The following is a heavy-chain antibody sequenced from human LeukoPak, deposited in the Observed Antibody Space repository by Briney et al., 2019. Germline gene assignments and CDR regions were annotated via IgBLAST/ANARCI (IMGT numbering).Heavy chain of an antibody. CDR2: ISASGGST. D-gene: IGHD3-16*02. CDR3: AKGISIYSYFDN. CDR1: GFTFSSFA. V-gene: IGHV3-23*01. Sequence: GGSLRLSCAASGFTFSSFAMSWVRQAPGTGLEWISVISASGGSTYYADSVKGRFTISRDNSKNTLHLQMNSLRAEDTAVYYCAKGISIYSYFDNWGQGTLVTVSS. J-gene: IGHJ4*02.